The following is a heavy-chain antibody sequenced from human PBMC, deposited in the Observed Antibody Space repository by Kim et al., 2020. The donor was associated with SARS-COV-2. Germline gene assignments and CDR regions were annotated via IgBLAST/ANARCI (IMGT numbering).Heavy chain of an antibody. V-gene: IGHV1-46*01. D-gene: IGHD3-10*01. Sequence: QKFQGRVTMTRDTSTSTVYMELSSLRSEDTAVYYCARDETPNGSGSYYKGWGQGTLVTVSS. CDR3: ARDETPNGSGSYYKG. J-gene: IGHJ4*02.